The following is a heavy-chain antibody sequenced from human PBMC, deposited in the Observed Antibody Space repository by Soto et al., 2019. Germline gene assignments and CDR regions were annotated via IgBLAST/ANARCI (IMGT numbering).Heavy chain of an antibody. V-gene: IGHV3-21*01. Sequence: EVQLVESGGGLVKPGGSLRLSCAASGFIFSSYTMTWVRQAPGKGLEWVSSISSSSSNIEYADSVKGRFSVSRDNANNSLFLQINSLRAEDTAVYYCAREDYDGASPRFDYWGLGALVTVSS. CDR1: GFIFSSYT. D-gene: IGHD4-17*01. J-gene: IGHJ4*02. CDR3: AREDYDGASPRFDY. CDR2: ISSSSSNI.